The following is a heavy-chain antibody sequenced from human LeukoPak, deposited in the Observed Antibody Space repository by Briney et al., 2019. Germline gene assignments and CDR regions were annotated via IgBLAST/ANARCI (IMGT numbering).Heavy chain of an antibody. V-gene: IGHV5-51*01. J-gene: IGHJ4*02. Sequence: GESLKISCKGSGYSFTSYWIGWGRQMPGKGLEWMGIIYPGDSDTRYSPSFQGQVTISADKSISTAYLQWSSLKASDTAMYYCARRDETLGYCSSTSCYSQAVDYWGQGTLVTVSS. D-gene: IGHD2-2*01. CDR3: ARRDETLGYCSSTSCYSQAVDY. CDR1: GYSFTSYW. CDR2: IYPGDSDT.